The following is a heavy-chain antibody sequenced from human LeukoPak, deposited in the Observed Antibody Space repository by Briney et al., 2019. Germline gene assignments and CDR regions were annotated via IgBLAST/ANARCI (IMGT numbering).Heavy chain of an antibody. CDR2: INPNSGGT. CDR1: GYTFTGYY. CDR3: ARVKYCSSTSCYGYFDY. J-gene: IGHJ4*02. Sequence: ASVKVSCKASGYTFTGYYMHWVRQAPGQGLEWMGWINPNSGGTNYAQKFRGRVTMTRDTSISTACMELSRLRSDDTAVYYCARVKYCSSTSCYGYFDYWGQGTLVTVSS. D-gene: IGHD2-2*01. V-gene: IGHV1-2*02.